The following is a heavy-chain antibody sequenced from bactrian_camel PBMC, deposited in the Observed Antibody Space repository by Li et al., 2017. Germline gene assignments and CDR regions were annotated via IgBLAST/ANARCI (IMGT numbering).Heavy chain of an antibody. CDR2: INTNGGRS. CDR3: AAEGYWGDCYDF. V-gene: IGHV3S40*01. J-gene: IGHJ4*01. D-gene: IGHD1*01. Sequence: QLVESGGGLRQPGESLKLSCAASGFTLSTYDMSWVRQAPGKGLEWVSRINTNGGRSYYADSVKGRFTVSRDDAENTVYLQMNSLKSEDSALYYCAAEGYWGDCYDFWGQGTQVTVS. CDR1: GFTLSTYD.